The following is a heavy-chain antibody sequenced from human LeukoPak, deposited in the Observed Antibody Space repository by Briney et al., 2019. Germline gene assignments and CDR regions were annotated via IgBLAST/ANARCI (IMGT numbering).Heavy chain of an antibody. CDR2: ISNGGGTE. V-gene: IGHV3-30-3*01. CDR3: ARDLGLGRGWYGGDY. CDR1: GFTFSTYA. J-gene: IGHJ4*02. Sequence: GGSLRLSCAASGFTFSTYAMHWVRQAPGKGLEWVAIISNGGGTEYYADSVKGRFTVSRDNSKTTVFLQMNSLRAEDTAVYYCARDLGLGRGWYGGDYWGQGTLVAVSS. D-gene: IGHD6-19*01.